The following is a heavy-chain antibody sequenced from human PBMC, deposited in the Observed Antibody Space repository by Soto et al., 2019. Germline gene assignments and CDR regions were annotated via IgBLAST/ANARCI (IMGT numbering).Heavy chain of an antibody. Sequence: SETLSLTCIVSGSSISSSGYYWGWIRQPPGKGLEWIASMYYNVGTYYNPSLKSRVTISVDTSANQFSLKLSSVTAADTAVYYCARRPSRHSIDYCGQGTLVTGSS. CDR3: ARRPSRHSIDY. V-gene: IGHV4-39*01. CDR2: MYYNVGT. J-gene: IGHJ4*02. CDR1: GSSISSSGYY.